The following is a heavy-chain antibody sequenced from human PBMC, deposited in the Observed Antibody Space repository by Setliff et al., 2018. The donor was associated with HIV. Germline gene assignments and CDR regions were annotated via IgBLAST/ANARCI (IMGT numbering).Heavy chain of an antibody. J-gene: IGHJ4*02. CDR1: GGSINSGGHS. Sequence: SETLSLTCAVSGGSINSGGHSWSWIRQPPGKGLEWIGYTYHSGRAIYNSSLTSRVIISVDRSKNQLSLKLNSVTAADTAVYYCVRVPDYWGQGTLVTVSS. CDR2: TYHSGRA. CDR3: VRVPDY. V-gene: IGHV4-30-2*01.